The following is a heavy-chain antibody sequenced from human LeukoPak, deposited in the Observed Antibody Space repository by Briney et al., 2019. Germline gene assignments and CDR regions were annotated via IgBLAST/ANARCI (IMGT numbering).Heavy chain of an antibody. CDR2: ISWNSGSI. CDR3: AKLQRGSGWYDGWYFDL. J-gene: IGHJ2*01. CDR1: GFTFSSYA. D-gene: IGHD6-19*01. V-gene: IGHV3-9*01. Sequence: GGSLRLSCAASGFTFSSYAMSWVRQAPGKGLEWVSGISWNSGSIGYADSVKGRFTISRDNAKNSLYLQMNSLRAEDTALYYCAKLQRGSGWYDGWYFDLWGRGTLVTVSS.